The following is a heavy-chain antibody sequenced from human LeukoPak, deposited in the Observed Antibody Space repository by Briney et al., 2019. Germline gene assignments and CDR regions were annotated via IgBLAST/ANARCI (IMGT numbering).Heavy chain of an antibody. Sequence: PGGSLRLSCAASGFTFSSYWMHWVRQAPGKGRVWVSRINSDGSSTNYADSVKGRFTITSDNDKNTLYLQMNILRAEDTAVYYCARLYSSSLGLDYWGQGILVTVSS. CDR3: ARLYSSSLGLDY. CDR2: INSDGSST. V-gene: IGHV3-74*01. CDR1: GFTFSSYW. J-gene: IGHJ4*02. D-gene: IGHD6-6*01.